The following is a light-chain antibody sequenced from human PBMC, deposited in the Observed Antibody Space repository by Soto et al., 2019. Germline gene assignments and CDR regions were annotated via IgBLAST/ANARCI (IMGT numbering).Light chain of an antibody. V-gene: IGLV2-14*01. CDR2: DVS. Sequence: QSVLTQPASVSGSPGQSITISYTGTSSDAGGYNYVSWYQQHPGKAPKLMIYDVSNRPSGVSNSFSGSKSGNTASLTISGLQAEDEADYYCNSYTSSSTYVFGTGTKVTVL. J-gene: IGLJ1*01. CDR3: NSYTSSSTYV. CDR1: SSDAGGYNY.